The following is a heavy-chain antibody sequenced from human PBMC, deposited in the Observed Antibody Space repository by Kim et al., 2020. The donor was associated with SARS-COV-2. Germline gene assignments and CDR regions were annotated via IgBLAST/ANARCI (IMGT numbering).Heavy chain of an antibody. V-gene: IGHV4-34*01. D-gene: IGHD1-1*01. CDR1: GGSFSGYY. J-gene: IGHJ5*02. CDR2: INHSGST. Sequence: SETLSLTCAVYGGSFSGYYWSWIRQPPGKGLEWIGEINHSGSTNYNPSLKSRVTISVDTSKNQFSLKLSSVTAADTAVYYCARDYPRRRQLERRGWFDPWGQGTLVTVSS. CDR3: ARDYPRRRQLERRGWFDP.